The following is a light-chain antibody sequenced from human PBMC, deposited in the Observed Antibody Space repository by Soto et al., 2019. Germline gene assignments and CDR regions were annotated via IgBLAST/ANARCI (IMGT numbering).Light chain of an antibody. CDR1: SSDVGGYKY. J-gene: IGLJ2*01. V-gene: IGLV2-14*01. CDR2: DVS. Sequence: QSVLTQPASVSGSPGQSITISCTGTSSDVGGYKYVSWYQQHPGKAPKLMIYDVSHRPSGVSNRFSGSQSGNTASLTISGIQAEDEAYYYCSSYTTSNTLGVFGGGTQLTVL. CDR3: SSYTTSNTLGV.